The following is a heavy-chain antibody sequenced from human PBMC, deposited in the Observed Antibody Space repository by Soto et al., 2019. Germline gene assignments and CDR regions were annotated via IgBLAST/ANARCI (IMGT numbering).Heavy chain of an antibody. CDR3: ARGAEYSYGLYYYYGMDV. J-gene: IGHJ6*02. V-gene: IGHV4-34*01. Sequence: PSETLSLTCSVYGDSFSGYYWSWIRQPPGKGLEWIGEIKNSGSINYNPSLNSRVTISLDTSRNRFSLKLSSVTAADTAVYYCARGAEYSYGLYYYYGMDVWGQGTTVTVSS. CDR1: GDSFSGYY. D-gene: IGHD5-18*01. CDR2: IKNSGSI.